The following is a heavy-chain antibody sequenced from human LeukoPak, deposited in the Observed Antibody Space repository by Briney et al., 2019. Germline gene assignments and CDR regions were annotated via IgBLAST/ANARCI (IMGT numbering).Heavy chain of an antibody. D-gene: IGHD6-6*01. Sequence: SETLSLTCAVYGGSFSGYYWSWIRQPPGKGLEWIGEINHSGSTNYNPSLKSRVTISVDTSKNQISLKLSSVTAADTAVYYCARGRRIAARPFDYWGQGTLVTVSS. V-gene: IGHV4-34*01. CDR2: INHSGST. J-gene: IGHJ4*02. CDR1: GGSFSGYY. CDR3: ARGRRIAARPFDY.